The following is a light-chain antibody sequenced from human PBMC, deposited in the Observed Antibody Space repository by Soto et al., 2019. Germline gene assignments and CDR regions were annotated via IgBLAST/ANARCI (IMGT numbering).Light chain of an antibody. V-gene: IGLV3-21*02. CDR3: QVWDSSGDYVV. CDR2: EDT. J-gene: IGLJ2*01. Sequence: SYELPQPLSVSVAPGQTARITCGGNNIGSKGVNWYQQRPGQAPVLVIYEDTRRPSGIPERFSGSNSGNTATLTMSGVEAGDEADYYCQVWDSSGDYVVFGGGTKLTVL. CDR1: NIGSKG.